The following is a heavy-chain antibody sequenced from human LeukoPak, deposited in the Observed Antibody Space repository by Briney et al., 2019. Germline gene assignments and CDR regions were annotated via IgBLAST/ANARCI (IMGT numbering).Heavy chain of an antibody. CDR3: ATSRQVLLPFES. V-gene: IGHV3-23*01. D-gene: IGHD2-8*02. Sequence: GGSLRLSCAASGFTFSTFAMIWVRQPPGKGLEWVSSIFPSGGEIHYADSVRGRFTISRDNSKSTLSLQMNSLRAEDTAIYYCATSRQVLLPFESWGQGTLVTVSS. CDR2: IFPSGGEI. J-gene: IGHJ4*02. CDR1: GFTFSTFA.